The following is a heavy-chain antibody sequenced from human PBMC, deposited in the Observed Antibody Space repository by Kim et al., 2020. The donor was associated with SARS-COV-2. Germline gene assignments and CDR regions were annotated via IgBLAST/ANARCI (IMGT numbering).Heavy chain of an antibody. CDR1: GGSISSGGYY. V-gene: IGHV4-31*03. Sequence: SETLSLTCTVSGGSISSGGYYWSWIRQHPGKGLEWIGYIYYSGSTYYNPSLKSRVTISVDTSKNQFSLKLSSVTAADTAVYYCARGGYYGSGSDFDYWGQGTLVTVSS. CDR3: ARGGYYGSGSDFDY. J-gene: IGHJ4*02. CDR2: IYYSGST. D-gene: IGHD3-10*01.